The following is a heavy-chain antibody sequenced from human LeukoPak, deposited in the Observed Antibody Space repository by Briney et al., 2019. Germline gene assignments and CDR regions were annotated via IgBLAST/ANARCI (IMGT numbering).Heavy chain of an antibody. CDR3: ARERGEQTQYCSGGSCYPYY. D-gene: IGHD2-15*01. V-gene: IGHV1-18*01. J-gene: IGHJ4*01. CDR1: GYTFTSYG. Sequence: ASVKVSCKASGYTFTSYGISWVRQAPGQGLEWMGWISAYNGNTNYAQKLQGRVTMTTDTSTSTAYMELRSLRSDDTAVYYCARERGEQTQYCSGGSCYPYYWGQEPWSPSPQ. CDR2: ISAYNGNT.